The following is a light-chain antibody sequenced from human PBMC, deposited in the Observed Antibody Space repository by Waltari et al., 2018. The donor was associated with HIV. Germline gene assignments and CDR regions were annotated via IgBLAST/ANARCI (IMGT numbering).Light chain of an antibody. CDR1: SSNIGGRNY. Sequence: QSVLTQSPSASGTPGQRVIISCSGSSSNIGGRNYVNWYQLLPGTAPKLLIYKNNQRPSGVPERFSGSKSGTSASLAISGLRSEDEADYYCAAWDDSLNGVVFGGGTKLTVL. CDR2: KNN. J-gene: IGLJ2*01. V-gene: IGLV1-47*01. CDR3: AAWDDSLNGVV.